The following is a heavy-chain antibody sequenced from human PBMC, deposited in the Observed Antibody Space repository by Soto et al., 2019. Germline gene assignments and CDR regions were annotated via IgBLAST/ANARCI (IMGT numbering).Heavy chain of an antibody. CDR3: ATLRRGVTSLY. D-gene: IGHD2-21*02. CDR2: ISTSGSPI. CDR1: GFTFSDCA. J-gene: IGHJ4*02. V-gene: IGHV3-48*01. Sequence: EVQLVESGGGLVQPGGSLRLSCAASGFTFSDCAMNWVRQAPGKGLEWVAYISTSGSPISYADSVKGRVTISGDNGKNSLSLQRNSLRAEDTAVYYCATLRRGVTSLYWGQGTLVTVSS.